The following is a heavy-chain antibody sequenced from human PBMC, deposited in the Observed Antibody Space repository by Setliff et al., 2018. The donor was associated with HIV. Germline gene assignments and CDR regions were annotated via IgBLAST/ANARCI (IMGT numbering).Heavy chain of an antibody. CDR1: GFSFSYAW. CDR3: TTYNWKDGLGFDI. J-gene: IGHJ3*02. V-gene: IGHV3-15*01. D-gene: IGHD1-1*01. CDR2: IRSKANGGTT. Sequence: PGGSLRLSCAASGFSFSYAWMSWVRQAPGKGLEWVGHIRSKANGGTTEYAAPVKGRFTISRDDSRDTVYLDMNSLKTEDTAMYYCTTYNWKDGLGFDIWGQGTMVTVSS.